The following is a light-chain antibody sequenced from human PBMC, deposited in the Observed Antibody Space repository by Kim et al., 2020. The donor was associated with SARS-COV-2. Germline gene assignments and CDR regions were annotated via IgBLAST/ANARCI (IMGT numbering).Light chain of an antibody. CDR3: LQHSTYPIT. Sequence: ASVGDRVTITCRASQDISNDLGWYQQNPGRAPKRLIYGASSLQSGVPSRFSGSGSGTEFTLTITSVQPEDFATYFCLQHSTYPITFGQGTRLEIK. V-gene: IGKV1-17*01. CDR1: QDISND. J-gene: IGKJ5*01. CDR2: GAS.